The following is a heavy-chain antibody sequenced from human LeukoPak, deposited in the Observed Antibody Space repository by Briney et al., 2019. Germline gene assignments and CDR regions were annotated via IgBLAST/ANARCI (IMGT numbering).Heavy chain of an antibody. J-gene: IGHJ4*02. CDR1: GFTFSTYW. D-gene: IGHD1-1*01. V-gene: IGHV3-7*01. CDR3: ARCTTGRTFGSLREIKRSREIDY. CDR2: IKQDGSEK. Sequence: GGSLRLSCAASGFTFSTYWMTWVRQAPGKGLEWVANIKQDGSEKYYADSMKGRFTISRDNAKNSLYLQMNSLRVEDTAVYYCARCTTGRTFGSLREIKRSREIDYWGQGTLVTVSS.